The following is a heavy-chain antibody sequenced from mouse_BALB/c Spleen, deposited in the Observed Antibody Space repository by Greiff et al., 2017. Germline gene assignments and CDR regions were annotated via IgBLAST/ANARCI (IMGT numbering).Heavy chain of an antibody. CDR2: ISSGGST. J-gene: IGHJ3*01. D-gene: IGHD2-3*01. Sequence: DVMLVESGGGLVKPGGSLKLSCAASGFTFSSYAMSWVRQTPEKRLEWVASISSGGSTYYPDSVKGRFTISRDNARNILYLQMSSLRSEDTAMYYCAGLYDGYYWFADWGQGTLVTVSA. CDR3: AGLYDGYYWFAD. V-gene: IGHV5-6-5*01. CDR1: GFTFSSYA.